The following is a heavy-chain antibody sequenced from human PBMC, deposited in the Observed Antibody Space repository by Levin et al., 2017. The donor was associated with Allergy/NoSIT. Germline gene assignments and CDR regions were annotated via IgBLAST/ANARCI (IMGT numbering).Heavy chain of an antibody. CDR3: AKTDSSPYYYYMDV. Sequence: GESLKISCSASGFMFSRYAMSWVRQAPGKGLEWVSGISGSGDVTYYADSVRGRFAISRDNSMHTVYLQMDSLRVEDTAVYFCAKTDSSPYYYYMDVWVPPTPLPVSS. CDR1: GFMFSRYA. CDR2: ISGSGDVT. V-gene: IGHV3-23*01. D-gene: IGHD3-10*01. J-gene: IGHJ6*03.